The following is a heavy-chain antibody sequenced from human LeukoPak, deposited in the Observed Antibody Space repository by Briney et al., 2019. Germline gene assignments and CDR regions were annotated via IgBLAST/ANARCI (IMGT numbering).Heavy chain of an antibody. Sequence: SETLSLTCTLPGGAISAYSWSWIRQPPGKGLEWIGYVYYSGSTNYSPSLKSRVTISVDTSKNQVSLKLSSVTAADTAVYYCARMGIAAGGSSGRWFDPWGQGTLVTVSS. CDR3: ARMGIAAGGSSGRWFDP. CDR2: VYYSGST. D-gene: IGHD6-13*01. J-gene: IGHJ5*02. CDR1: GGAISAYS. V-gene: IGHV4-59*13.